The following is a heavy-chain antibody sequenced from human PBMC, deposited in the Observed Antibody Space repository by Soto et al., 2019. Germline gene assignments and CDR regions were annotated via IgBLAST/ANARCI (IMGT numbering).Heavy chain of an antibody. J-gene: IGHJ6*02. Sequence: EVQLVESGGGLIQPGGSLRLSCAASGFTVSSNYMSWVRQAPGKGLEWVSVIYSGGSTYYADSVKGRFTISRDNSKNTLYLQMNSLRAEDTAVYYCARGRRATEYQLLYSRRFYYYYGMDVWGQGTTVTVSS. D-gene: IGHD2-2*02. V-gene: IGHV3-53*01. CDR1: GFTVSSNY. CDR3: ARGRRATEYQLLYSRRFYYYYGMDV. CDR2: IYSGGST.